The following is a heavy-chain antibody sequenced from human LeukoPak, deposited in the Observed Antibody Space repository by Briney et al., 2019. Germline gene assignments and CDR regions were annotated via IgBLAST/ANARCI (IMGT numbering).Heavy chain of an antibody. D-gene: IGHD3-10*01. J-gene: IGHJ4*02. CDR1: GGSFSGYY. Sequence: SETLSLTCAVYGGSFSGYYWSWIRQPPGKGLEWIGEINHSGSTNYNPSLKSRVTISVDTSKNQFPLKLSSVTAADTAVYYCATRAYYYGSGSYPDYWGQGTLVTVSS. CDR2: INHSGST. CDR3: ATRAYYYGSGSYPDY. V-gene: IGHV4-34*01.